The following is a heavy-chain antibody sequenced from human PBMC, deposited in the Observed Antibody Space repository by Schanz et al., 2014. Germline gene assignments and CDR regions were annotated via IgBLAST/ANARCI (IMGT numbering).Heavy chain of an antibody. CDR3: ARDTTWRLDL. CDR1: GGSIRSGTYY. Sequence: QVQLQESGPGLVKPSQTLSLTCTVSGGSIRSGTYYWSWIRQPAGKALEWVGRVFPNGITNYNPSLKSRVTIPLDTPKNHFSRTLRSLPAADTAVYYCARDTTWRLDLWGRGTLVTVSS. J-gene: IGHJ2*01. D-gene: IGHD1-1*01. V-gene: IGHV4-61*02. CDR2: VFPNGIT.